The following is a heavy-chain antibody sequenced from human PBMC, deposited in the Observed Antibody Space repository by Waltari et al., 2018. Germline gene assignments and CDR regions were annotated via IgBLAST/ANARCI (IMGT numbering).Heavy chain of an antibody. D-gene: IGHD4-4*01. J-gene: IGHJ6*03. V-gene: IGHV3-74*01. Sequence: ELHLVESGGGLVQPGGSLRLSCAASGFTFSSYWMYWVRQAPGKGLVGVSRINGDGSTTCHVDSVKGRFIISRDNAKNTLYLQMNSLRAEDTAVYYCAREDSNYNYYYYCYMDVWGRGTTVTVSS. CDR2: INGDGSTT. CDR1: GFTFSSYW. CDR3: AREDSNYNYYYYCYMDV.